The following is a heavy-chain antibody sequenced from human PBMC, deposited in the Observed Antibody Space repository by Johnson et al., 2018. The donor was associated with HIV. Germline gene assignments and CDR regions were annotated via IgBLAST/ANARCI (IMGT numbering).Heavy chain of an antibody. CDR1: GFTFSSNA. Sequence: QVQLVESGGGVVQPGRSLRLSCAASGFTFSSNAMHWVRQAPGKGLEWVAVISYDGTNKYYADSVKGRFTISRDNSKNTLYLQMNSLRAEDTAVYYCAKVNRPNSGSWVEDAFDIWGQGTMVTVSS. D-gene: IGHD1-26*01. CDR3: AKVNRPNSGSWVEDAFDI. CDR2: ISYDGTNK. J-gene: IGHJ3*02. V-gene: IGHV3-30*04.